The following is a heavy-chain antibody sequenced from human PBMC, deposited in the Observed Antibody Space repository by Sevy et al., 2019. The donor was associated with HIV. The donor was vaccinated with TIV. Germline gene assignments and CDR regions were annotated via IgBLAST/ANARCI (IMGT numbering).Heavy chain of an antibody. J-gene: IGHJ5*01. CDR2: INWNSASI. V-gene: IGHV3-9*01. CDR3: AKEHRRQNYDFSRFDS. CDR1: GFAFEDYA. D-gene: IGHD3-22*01. Sequence: GGSLRLSCAASGFAFEDYAMHWVRQGPGKGLEWVAAINWNSASIAYADSVKGRFTISRDNARKSLVLQMRSLRVEDNAFYYCAKEHRRQNYDFSRFDSWGRGTLVTVPS.